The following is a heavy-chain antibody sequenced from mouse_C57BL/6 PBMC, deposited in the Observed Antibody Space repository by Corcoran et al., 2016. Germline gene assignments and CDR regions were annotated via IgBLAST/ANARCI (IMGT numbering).Heavy chain of an antibody. CDR1: GYTFTTYG. V-gene: IGHV9-3*01. Sequence: QIQLVQSGPELKKPGETVKISCKASGYTFTTYGMGWVKQAPGKGLKWMGWINTYSGVPTYADDFKGRFAFSLETSASTAYLQINNLKNEDTATYFCARRAAGTEAYWGQGTLVTVSA. J-gene: IGHJ3*01. CDR2: INTYSGVP. CDR3: ARRAAGTEAY. D-gene: IGHD4-1*01.